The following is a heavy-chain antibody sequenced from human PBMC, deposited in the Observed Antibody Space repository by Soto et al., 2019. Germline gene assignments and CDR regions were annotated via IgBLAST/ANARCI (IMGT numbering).Heavy chain of an antibody. CDR3: VRDGLDYYDAERLYFDK. CDR2: ISSSAVYI. CDR1: GFNFITYS. Sequence: PGGSLRLSCAASGFNFITYSLNWVRQAPGKGLEWVASISSSAVYIDYADSVKGRFTISRDNANNSLYLQMNGLRAEDTATYYCVRDGLDYYDAERLYFDKWGQGTRVTVSS. J-gene: IGHJ4*01. D-gene: IGHD3-22*01. V-gene: IGHV3-21*01.